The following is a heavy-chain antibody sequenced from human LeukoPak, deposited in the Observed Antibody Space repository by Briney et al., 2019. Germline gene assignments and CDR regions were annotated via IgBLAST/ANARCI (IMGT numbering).Heavy chain of an antibody. V-gene: IGHV3-23*01. Sequence: GGSLRLSCVASGFTFSSYAMSWVRPAPGKGLEWVSAISGSGGSTYYADSVKGRFTISRDNSKNTLYLQMNSLRAEDTAVYYCAKDGHDYVWGSYRFVNFFDYWGQGTLVTVSS. CDR3: AKDGHDYVWGSYRFVNFFDY. D-gene: IGHD3-16*02. CDR1: GFTFSSYA. J-gene: IGHJ4*02. CDR2: ISGSGGST.